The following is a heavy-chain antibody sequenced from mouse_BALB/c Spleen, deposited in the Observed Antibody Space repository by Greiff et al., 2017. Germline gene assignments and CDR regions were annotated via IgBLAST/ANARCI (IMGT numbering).Heavy chain of an antibody. V-gene: IGHV2-9*02. CDR2: IWAGGST. Sequence: VQLVESGPGLVAPSQSLSITCTVSGFSLTSYGVHWVRQPPGKGLEWLGVIWAGGSTNYNSALMSRLSISKDNSKSQVFLKMNSLQTDDTAMYYCATYDYDAMDYWGQGTSVTVSS. CDR3: ATYDYDAMDY. CDR1: GFSLTSYG. J-gene: IGHJ4*01.